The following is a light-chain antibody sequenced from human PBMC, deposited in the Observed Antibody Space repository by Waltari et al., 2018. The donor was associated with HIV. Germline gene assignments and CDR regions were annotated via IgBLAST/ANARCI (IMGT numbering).Light chain of an antibody. Sequence: QSVLTQQPSASGTPGQRVTISCSGSSSNIGSNSVYWYQQLPGTAPKLLIYRNNQRPSGVPDRFSGSKSGTSASLAISGLRSEDEADYYCATWDDSLSVVVFGGGTKLTVL. CDR2: RNN. V-gene: IGLV1-47*01. CDR1: SSNIGSNS. J-gene: IGLJ2*01. CDR3: ATWDDSLSVVV.